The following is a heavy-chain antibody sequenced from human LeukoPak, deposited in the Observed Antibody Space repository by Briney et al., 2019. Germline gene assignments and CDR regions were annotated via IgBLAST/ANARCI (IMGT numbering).Heavy chain of an antibody. D-gene: IGHD6-19*01. CDR1: RGSISTSDYS. J-gene: IGHJ5*01. CDR2: IDYRGTT. V-gene: IGHV4-39*01. CDR3: ARHKYSGWYDWFDS. Sequence: SETLSLTCIVSRGSISTSDYSWGWIRQTPGTGLEWIASIDYRGTTHYNPSLKSRVSMSVDTSRNQFSLRLSSVSASDMAVFYCARHKYSGWYDWFDSWGQGTLVIVSA.